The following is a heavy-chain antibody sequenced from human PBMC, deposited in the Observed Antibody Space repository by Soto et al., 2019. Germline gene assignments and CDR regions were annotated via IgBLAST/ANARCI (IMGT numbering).Heavy chain of an antibody. CDR2: ISGSSNTI. J-gene: IGHJ4*02. Sequence: EVQLVESGGGLVQPGGSLRLSCAASGFTFSSYTMNWVRQAPGKGLEWVSYISGSSNTIYYADSVKRRFTISRDNAKNSLYLQMNSLSDEDTAVYYCASGAVTNYWGQGTLVTVSS. V-gene: IGHV3-48*02. CDR1: GFTFSSYT. D-gene: IGHD4-17*01. CDR3: ASGAVTNY.